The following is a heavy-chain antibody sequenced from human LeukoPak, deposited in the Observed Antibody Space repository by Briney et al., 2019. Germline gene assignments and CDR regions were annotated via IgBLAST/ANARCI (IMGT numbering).Heavy chain of an antibody. CDR3: ARGFFEVAHFDY. Sequence: SETLSLTCTVSGGSISSYYWGWIRQPPGKGLEWIGYIYYSGSTNYNPSLKSRVTISVDTSKNQFSLKLSSVTAADTAVYYCARGFFEVAHFDYWGQGTLVTVSS. J-gene: IGHJ4*02. V-gene: IGHV4-59*01. CDR1: GGSISSYY. CDR2: IYYSGST. D-gene: IGHD3-3*01.